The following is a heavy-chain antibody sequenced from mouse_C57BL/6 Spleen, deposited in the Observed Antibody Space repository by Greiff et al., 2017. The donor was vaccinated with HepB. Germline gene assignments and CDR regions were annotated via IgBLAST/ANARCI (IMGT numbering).Heavy chain of an antibody. CDR2: IYPRSGNT. Sequence: VQLQQSGAELARPGASVKLSCKASGYTFTSYGISWVKQRTGQGLEWIGEIYPRSGNTYYNEKFKGKATLTADKSSSTAYMELRSLTSEDSAVYFCARWDYGSSYAAYWGQGTLVTVSA. J-gene: IGHJ3*01. D-gene: IGHD1-1*01. CDR3: ARWDYGSSYAAY. CDR1: GYTFTSYG. V-gene: IGHV1-81*01.